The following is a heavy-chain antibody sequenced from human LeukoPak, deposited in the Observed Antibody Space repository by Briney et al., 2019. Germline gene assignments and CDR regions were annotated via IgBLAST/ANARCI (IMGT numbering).Heavy chain of an antibody. J-gene: IGHJ4*02. CDR3: ARARGRWHLLPLDF. D-gene: IGHD1-26*01. CDR2: ISHDGTTK. Sequence: GGSLRLSCAASGFSFSNFAIHWVRQAPGKGLEWLAVISHDGTTKYYADSVKGRFTISRDNSNNSLSLQMNSLSAEDTAVYYCARARGRWHLLPLDFWGQGTLVTVSS. CDR1: GFSFSNFA. V-gene: IGHV3-30*04.